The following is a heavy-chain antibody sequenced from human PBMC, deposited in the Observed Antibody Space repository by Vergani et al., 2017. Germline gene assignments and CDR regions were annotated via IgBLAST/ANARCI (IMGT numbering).Heavy chain of an antibody. V-gene: IGHV1-18*01. CDR3: ARGERTGAARY. Sequence: QVQLVQSGGEVKKPGASVKVSCKASGYTFSSYGITWVRLAPGQGLEWMGWISVYSGDTSYAQKLQDRITITTDTSTSTAYMDLRSLGSDDTAVYYCARGERTGAARYWGQGTLVTVSS. CDR1: GYTFSSYG. CDR2: ISVYSGDT. D-gene: IGHD3-16*01. J-gene: IGHJ4*02.